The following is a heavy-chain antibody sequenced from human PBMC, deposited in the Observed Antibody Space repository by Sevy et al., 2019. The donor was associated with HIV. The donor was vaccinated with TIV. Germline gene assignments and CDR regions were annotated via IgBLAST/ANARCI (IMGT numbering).Heavy chain of an antibody. V-gene: IGHV4-34*01. J-gene: IGHJ6*02. Sequence: SETLYLTCAVYGGSFSGYYWSWIRHPPGKGLEWIGEINHSGSTNYNPSLKSRVTISVDTSKNQFSLKLSSVTAADTAVYYCARVQVADFGDYGMDVWGQGTTVTVSS. CDR2: INHSGST. D-gene: IGHD3-10*01. CDR3: ARVQVADFGDYGMDV. CDR1: GGSFSGYY.